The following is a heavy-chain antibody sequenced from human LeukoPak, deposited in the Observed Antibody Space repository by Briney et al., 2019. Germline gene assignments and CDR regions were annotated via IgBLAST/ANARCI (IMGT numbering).Heavy chain of an antibody. CDR2: IWYDGSNK. J-gene: IGHJ4*02. V-gene: IGHV3-30*19. D-gene: IGHD2-2*01. CDR1: GFTFSSYG. CDR3: AREGIVVVPAAFDY. Sequence: PGGSLRLSCAASGFTFSSYGMHWVRQAPGKGLEWVAVIWYDGSNKYYADSVKGRFTISRDNSKNTLYLQMNSLRAEDTAVYYCAREGIVVVPAAFDYWGQGTLVTVSS.